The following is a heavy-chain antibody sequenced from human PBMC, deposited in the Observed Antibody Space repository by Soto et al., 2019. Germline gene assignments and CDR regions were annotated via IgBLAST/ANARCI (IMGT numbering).Heavy chain of an antibody. CDR1: GFTFSRYA. CDR2: ISYDGSNK. V-gene: IGHV3-30-3*01. D-gene: IGHD6-6*01. Sequence: GGSLRLSCAASGFTFSRYAMHWVRQAPGKGLEWVAVISYDGSNKYYADSVKGRFTISRDNSKNTLYLQMNSLRAEDTAVYYCARRPYSSSSGLIYYGMDGWGQGTTVTVSS. CDR3: ARRPYSSSSGLIYYGMDG. J-gene: IGHJ6*02.